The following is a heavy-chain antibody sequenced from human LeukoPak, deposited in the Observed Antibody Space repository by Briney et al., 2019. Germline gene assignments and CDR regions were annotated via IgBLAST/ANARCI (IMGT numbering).Heavy chain of an antibody. CDR2: MYYSGST. V-gene: IGHV4-39*01. Sequence: SETLSLTCTASGGSINSTNHYWGWIRQPPGKGLEWIGTMYYSGSTYYNPSLKSRVTTSVDTSKNQFSLKLSSVTAADTAIYYCARQVTSSRRTPFDYWGQGTLVTVSS. CDR1: GGSINSTNHY. D-gene: IGHD6-13*01. CDR3: ARQVTSSRRTPFDY. J-gene: IGHJ4*02.